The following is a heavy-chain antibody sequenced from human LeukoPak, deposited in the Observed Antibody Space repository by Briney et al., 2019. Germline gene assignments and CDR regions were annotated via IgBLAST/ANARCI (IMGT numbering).Heavy chain of an antibody. Sequence: GGTLRLSCAASGFTFSSYGMSWVRQTPGKGLEWVSGISGSGGSTYYADSVKGRFTISRDNSKNTLYLQMNSLRAEDTAVYYCAKDTASSWWYFDLWGRGTLVTVSS. V-gene: IGHV3-23*01. J-gene: IGHJ2*01. CDR1: GFTFSSYG. CDR3: AKDTASSWWYFDL. CDR2: ISGSGGST. D-gene: IGHD5-18*01.